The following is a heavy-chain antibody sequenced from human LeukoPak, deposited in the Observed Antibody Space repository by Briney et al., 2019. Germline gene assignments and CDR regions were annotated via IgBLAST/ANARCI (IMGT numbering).Heavy chain of an antibody. CDR1: GGSISSYY. CDR3: ARHAYNYYGSGSFPDY. V-gene: IGHV4-59*01. CDR2: IYYSGST. J-gene: IGHJ4*02. D-gene: IGHD3-10*01. Sequence: PSETLSLTCTVSGGSISSYYWSWIRQPPGKGLEWIGYIYYSGSTNYNPSLKSRVTISVDTSKNQFSLKLSSVTAADTAVYYCARHAYNYYGSGSFPDYWGQGTLVTVSS.